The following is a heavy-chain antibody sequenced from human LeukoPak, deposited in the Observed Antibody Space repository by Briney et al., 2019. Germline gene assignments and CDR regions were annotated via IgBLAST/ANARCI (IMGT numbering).Heavy chain of an antibody. Sequence: GGSLRLSCAASGFTFGRYSMNWVRQAPGKGLEWVSYITADSGTTYYADSVKGRFTISRDNAKNSLYLQMNSLRDEDTAVYYCASRDYFDYWGQGTLVTVSS. CDR3: ASRDYFDY. J-gene: IGHJ4*02. V-gene: IGHV3-48*02. CDR1: GFTFGRYS. CDR2: ITADSGTT.